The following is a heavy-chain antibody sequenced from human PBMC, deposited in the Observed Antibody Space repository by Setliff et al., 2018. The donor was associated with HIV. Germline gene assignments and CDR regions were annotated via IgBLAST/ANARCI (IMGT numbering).Heavy chain of an antibody. J-gene: IGHJ4*02. CDR1: GFTFSNYA. CDR3: ARASPYDFWSGYYLY. V-gene: IGHV3-30*14. D-gene: IGHD3-3*01. CDR2: ISYDGTKE. Sequence: GGSLRLSCAASGFTFSNYAMHWVRQAPGKGLEWVAVISYDGTKEYYADSVKGRFTISRDNSKNMVYLQINSLRPEDTAVYYCARASPYDFWSGYYLYWGQGTLVTVSS.